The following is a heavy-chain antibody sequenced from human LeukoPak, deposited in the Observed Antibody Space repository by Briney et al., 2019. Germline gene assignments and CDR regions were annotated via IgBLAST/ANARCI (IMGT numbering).Heavy chain of an antibody. Sequence: PGRSLRLSCAASGFTFSGYGMHWVRQAPGKGLEWVAVISYDGSNKYYADSVKGRFTISRDNSKNTLYLQMSSLRAEDTAVYYCAKDGGSLMDYWGQGTLVTVSS. CDR2: ISYDGSNK. V-gene: IGHV3-30*18. D-gene: IGHD1-26*01. CDR1: GFTFSGYG. J-gene: IGHJ4*02. CDR3: AKDGGSLMDY.